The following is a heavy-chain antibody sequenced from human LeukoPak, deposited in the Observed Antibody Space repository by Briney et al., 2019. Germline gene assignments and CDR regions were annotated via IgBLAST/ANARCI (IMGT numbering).Heavy chain of an antibody. CDR3: AREAYSSSWYPYYYYGMDV. CDR2: ISAYNGNT. V-gene: IGHV1-18*01. CDR1: GYTFTSYG. J-gene: IGHJ6*02. D-gene: IGHD6-13*01. Sequence: ASVKVSCTASGYTFTSYGISWVRQAPGQGLEWMGWISAYNGNTNYAQKLQGRVTMTTDTSTSTAYMELRSLRSDDTAVYYCAREAYSSSWYPYYYYGMDVWGQGTTVTVSS.